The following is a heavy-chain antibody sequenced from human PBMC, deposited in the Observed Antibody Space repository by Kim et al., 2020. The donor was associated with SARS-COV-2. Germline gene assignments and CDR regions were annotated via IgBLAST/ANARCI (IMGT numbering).Heavy chain of an antibody. CDR1: GGSISSYY. CDR2: IYYSGST. CDR3: ARDHREWLQYTANWYFDL. J-gene: IGHJ2*01. D-gene: IGHD3-3*01. Sequence: SETLSLTGTVSGGSISSYYWSWIRQPPGKGLEWIGYIYYSGSTNYNPSLKSRVTISVDTSKNQFSLKLSSVTAADTAVYCCARDHREWLQYTANWYFDLWGRGTLVTVSS. V-gene: IGHV4-59*01.